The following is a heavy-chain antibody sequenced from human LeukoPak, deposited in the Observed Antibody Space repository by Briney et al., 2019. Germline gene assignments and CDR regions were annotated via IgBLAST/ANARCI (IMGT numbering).Heavy chain of an antibody. Sequence: SETLSLTCAVYGGSFSGYYWSWIRQPPGKGLEWIGSLYHPDSTYYNPSLKSRVTMSVDTSRNQFSLKLSFVTAADTAVYYCARQYDSYFYYYLDLWGTGTTVTVSS. J-gene: IGHJ6*03. V-gene: IGHV4-34*01. CDR1: GGSFSGYY. D-gene: IGHD2-2*01. CDR2: LYHPDST. CDR3: ARQYDSYFYYYLDL.